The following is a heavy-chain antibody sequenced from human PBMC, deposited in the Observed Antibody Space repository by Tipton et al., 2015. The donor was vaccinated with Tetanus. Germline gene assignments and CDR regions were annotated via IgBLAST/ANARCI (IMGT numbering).Heavy chain of an antibody. CDR2: LNPKSGSA. CDR3: ASGSSIRHGLDV. Sequence: QLVQSGAEVKKPGASVKVSCKASGYTFTSYGLNWVRKAAGRGFEWMGWLNPKSGSAAYAPRLQGRVTMTTNTSITTAFMEVASLTYEDTAVYYCASGSSIRHGLDVWGHGTSVTVSS. CDR1: GYTFTSYG. D-gene: IGHD2-2*01. V-gene: IGHV1-8*02. J-gene: IGHJ6*02.